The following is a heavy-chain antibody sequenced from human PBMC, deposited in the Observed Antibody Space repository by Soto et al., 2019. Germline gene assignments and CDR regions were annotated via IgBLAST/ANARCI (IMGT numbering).Heavy chain of an antibody. D-gene: IGHD4-17*01. CDR1: ADTFNSYS. Sequence: QVQLVQYGAEVKKPGSSVKVSCKASADTFNSYSLSWLRQAPGQRLEWMGGITPVFGTADYAQSFEERRTITADDSTSTVYMELSSLRSDDTAVYYCARSLEGTTVTNWFDPWGQGDLVTVSS. CDR3: ARSLEGTTVTNWFDP. CDR2: ITPVFGTA. V-gene: IGHV1-69*01. J-gene: IGHJ5*02.